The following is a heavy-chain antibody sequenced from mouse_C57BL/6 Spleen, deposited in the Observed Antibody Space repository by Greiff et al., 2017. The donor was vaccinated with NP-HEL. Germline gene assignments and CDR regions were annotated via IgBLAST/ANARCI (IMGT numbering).Heavy chain of an antibody. J-gene: IGHJ2*01. Sequence: VQLQQSGPELVKPGASVKISCKASGYAFSSSWMNWVKQRPGKGLEWSGRIYPGDGDTNYNGKFKGKATLTADKSSSTAYMQLSSLTSEDSAVYFCARHGSSYGYFDYWGQGTTLTVSS. CDR2: IYPGDGDT. CDR1: GYAFSSSW. CDR3: ARHGSSYGYFDY. D-gene: IGHD1-1*01. V-gene: IGHV1-82*01.